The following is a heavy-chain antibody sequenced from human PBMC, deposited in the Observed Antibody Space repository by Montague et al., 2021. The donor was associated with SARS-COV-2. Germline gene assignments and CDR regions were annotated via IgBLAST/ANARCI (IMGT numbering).Heavy chain of an antibody. CDR1: GGSISSSSYY. D-gene: IGHD6-13*01. V-gene: IGHV4-39*07. Sequence: SETLSLTCTVSGGSISSSSYYWGWIRQPPGKGLEWIGSIYYSGSTYYNPSLKSRVTISVDTSKNQFSLKLSSATVADTAVYYCARVGRQQLVRLSGMDVWGQGTTVTVSS. CDR3: ARVGRQQLVRLSGMDV. J-gene: IGHJ6*02. CDR2: IYYSGST.